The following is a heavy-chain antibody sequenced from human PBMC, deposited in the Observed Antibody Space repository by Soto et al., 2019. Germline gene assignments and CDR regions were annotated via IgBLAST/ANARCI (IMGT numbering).Heavy chain of an antibody. J-gene: IGHJ6*03. D-gene: IGHD6-13*01. CDR2: ISNNGAHT. V-gene: IGHV3-64*01. CDR1: GFTFSNYE. Sequence: EAQLVESGGGLVQPGGSLRLSCAASGFTFSNYEMHWVRQAPGKGLEYVSGISNNGAHTDYAKSVKGRFTNSRDNSENTLYLQMGSLRAEDMARYYCARRGYGSRWPNVYMDVWGKGTTVTVSS. CDR3: ARRGYGSRWPNVYMDV.